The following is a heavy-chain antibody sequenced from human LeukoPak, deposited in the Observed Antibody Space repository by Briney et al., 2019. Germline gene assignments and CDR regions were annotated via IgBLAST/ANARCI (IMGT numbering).Heavy chain of an antibody. CDR1: GGSISSYY. CDR2: IYYSGST. D-gene: IGHD2-2*01. Sequence: SETLSLTCTVSGGSISSYYWSWIRQPPGKGLEWIGYIYYSGSTNYNPSLKSRVTISVDTSKNQFSLKLSSETAADTAVYYCARAGLTSDDAFDIWGQGTMVTVSS. CDR3: ARAGLTSDDAFDI. J-gene: IGHJ3*02. V-gene: IGHV4-59*08.